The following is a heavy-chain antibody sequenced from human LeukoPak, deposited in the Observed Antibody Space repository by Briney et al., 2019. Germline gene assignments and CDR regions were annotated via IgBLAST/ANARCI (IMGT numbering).Heavy chain of an antibody. Sequence: SQTLSLTSALSGDSVSSNSAAWNWIRQSPSRGLEWQVMTYKGSEWYNDYAVSVKGRITFNPDTSKNQFSLQLNSVTPEDTAVYYCARSISRPIGVRGVTAYYYYLDVWDKGTTVTVSS. D-gene: IGHD3-10*01. CDR1: GDSVSSNSAA. CDR2: TYKGSEWYN. V-gene: IGHV6-1*01. J-gene: IGHJ6*03. CDR3: ARSISRPIGVRGVTAYYYYLDV.